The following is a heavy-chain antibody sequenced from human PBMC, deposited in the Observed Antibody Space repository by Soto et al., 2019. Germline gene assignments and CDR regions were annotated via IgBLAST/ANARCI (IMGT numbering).Heavy chain of an antibody. V-gene: IGHV4-59*01. CDR1: GGSISSYY. J-gene: IGHJ5*02. D-gene: IGHD3-10*01. CDR2: IYYSGST. CDR3: ARVWFGELLESNWFDP. Sequence: SETLSLTCTVSGGSISSYYWSWIRQPPGKGLEWIGYIYYSGSTNYNPSLKSRVTISVDTSKNQFSLKLSSVTAADTAVYYCARVWFGELLESNWFDPWGKGTLVTVSS.